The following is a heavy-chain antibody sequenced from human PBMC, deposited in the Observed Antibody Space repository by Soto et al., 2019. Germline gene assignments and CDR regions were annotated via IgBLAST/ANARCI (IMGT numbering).Heavy chain of an antibody. V-gene: IGHV3-49*04. CDR2: IRGSTYGGTT. J-gene: IGHJ6*02. D-gene: IGHD3-3*01. Sequence: GGSLRLSCAFSGFTSDDYDYALTWVRQAPGKGLQWLGLIRGSTYGGTTEYAASVKGRFTISRDDSKGITYLQMNSLKTEDTAVYYCSRDGDFYGLDVWGQGTTVTVSS. CDR1: GFTSDDYDYA. CDR3: SRDGDFYGLDV.